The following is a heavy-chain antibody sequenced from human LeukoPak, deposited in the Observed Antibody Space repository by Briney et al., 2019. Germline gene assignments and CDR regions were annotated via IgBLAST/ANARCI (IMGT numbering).Heavy chain of an antibody. CDR1: GFMFRDAA. V-gene: IGHV3-23*01. Sequence: GGSLRLSCAASGFMFRDAAMTWVRQAPGKGLEWVSLIASSGLNTYYADSVRGRFTISRDNSKNTLSLQMNSLRVEDTAIYYCAGDIELSTWGLGTLVTVSS. D-gene: IGHD5-12*01. CDR2: IASSGLNT. J-gene: IGHJ3*01. CDR3: AGDIELST.